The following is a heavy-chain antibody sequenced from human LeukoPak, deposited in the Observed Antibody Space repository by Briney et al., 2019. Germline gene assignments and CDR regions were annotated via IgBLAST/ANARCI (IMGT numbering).Heavy chain of an antibody. CDR2: LSWNGGST. D-gene: IGHD1-14*01. V-gene: IGHV3-20*04. CDR3: TRYTRVEGLDL. CDR1: GFVFDDYG. Sequence: GGSLRLSCAASGFVFDDYGMSGVRHAPGKGLEWVSGLSWNGGSTGYADSVKGRFTISRDNVKNTLYLQMNSLRAEDTALYYCTRYTRVEGLDLWGRGTLVTVSS. J-gene: IGHJ5*02.